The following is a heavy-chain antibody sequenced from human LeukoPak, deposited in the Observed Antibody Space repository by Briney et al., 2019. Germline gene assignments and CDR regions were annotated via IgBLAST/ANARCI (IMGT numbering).Heavy chain of an antibody. CDR1: GGTFSSYA. CDR3: ARVDDSSGYYYYYMDV. Sequence: SVKVSCKASGGTFSSYAISWARQAPGQGLEWMGGIIPIFGTANYAQKFQGRVTITTYESTSTAYMELSSLRSEDTAVYYCARVDDSSGYYYYYMDVWGKGTTVTVSS. CDR2: IIPIFGTA. V-gene: IGHV1-69*05. D-gene: IGHD3-22*01. J-gene: IGHJ6*03.